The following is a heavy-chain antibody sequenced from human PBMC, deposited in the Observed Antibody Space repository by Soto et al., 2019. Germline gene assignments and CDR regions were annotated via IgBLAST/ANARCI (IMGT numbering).Heavy chain of an antibody. CDR3: ARDTPTLGVDY. CDR2: INGDGSDT. J-gene: IGHJ4*02. Sequence: EVQLVESGGGLVQPGGSLRLSCAASGFTLSSYWMHWVRQAPGKGLMWVSHINGDGSDTSYADSVQGRFTISRDNAKNTVYLQMNSLRVEDTAVYYCARDTPTLGVDYWGQGTLVTVSS. CDR1: GFTLSSYW. V-gene: IGHV3-74*01. D-gene: IGHD2-15*01.